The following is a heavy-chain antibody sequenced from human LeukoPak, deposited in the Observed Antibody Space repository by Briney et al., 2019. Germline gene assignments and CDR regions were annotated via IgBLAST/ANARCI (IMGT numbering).Heavy chain of an antibody. Sequence: GGSLRLSCAASGFTFSSYSMTWVRQVPGKGLEWVSSIGSVGTYVYYADSLKGRITISRDNAKNSLYLQMNSLRAEDTAVYYCAKGKGYYDSSGYIGYYFDYWGQGTLVTVSS. CDR1: GFTFSSYS. CDR2: IGSVGTYV. CDR3: AKGKGYYDSSGYIGYYFDY. D-gene: IGHD3-22*01. J-gene: IGHJ4*02. V-gene: IGHV3-21*04.